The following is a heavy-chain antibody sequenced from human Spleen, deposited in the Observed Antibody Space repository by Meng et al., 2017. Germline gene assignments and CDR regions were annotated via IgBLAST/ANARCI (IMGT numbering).Heavy chain of an antibody. CDR1: GFTFDDYA. CDR2: ISWNSGSI. D-gene: IGHD3-22*01. Sequence: LSLTCAASGFTFDDYAMHWVRQAPGKGLEWVSGISWNSGSIGYADSVKGRFTISRDNAKNSLYLQMNSLRAEDTALYYCAKDFFSAYYDSSGYLYGMDVWGQGTTVTVSS. J-gene: IGHJ6*02. V-gene: IGHV3-9*01. CDR3: AKDFFSAYYDSSGYLYGMDV.